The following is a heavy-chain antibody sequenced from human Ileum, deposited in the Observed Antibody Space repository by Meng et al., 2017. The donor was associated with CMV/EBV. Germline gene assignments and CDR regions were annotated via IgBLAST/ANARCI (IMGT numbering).Heavy chain of an antibody. V-gene: IGHV4-39*01. CDR1: GASISNNNYY. CDR2: IHYSGIT. CDR3: ARRAMAESPYYYDY. J-gene: IGHJ4*02. Sequence: SGASISNNNYYWAWIRQPPEKGLEWFETIHYSGITHYNPSLNSRVTISVDTSKNQFSLRLSSVTAADTAVYYCARRAMAESPYYYDYWGQGTLVTVSS. D-gene: IGHD5-24*01.